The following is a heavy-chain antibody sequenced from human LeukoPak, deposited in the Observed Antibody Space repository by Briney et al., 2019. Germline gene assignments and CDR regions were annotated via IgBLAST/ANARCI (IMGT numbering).Heavy chain of an antibody. V-gene: IGHV3-21*01. D-gene: IGHD6-19*01. CDR1: GFTFSSYS. CDR3: AREGGGIAVAGFDP. Sequence: PGGSLRLSCAASGFTFSSYSMNWVRQAPGKGLEWVSSISSSSSYIYYADSVKGRFTISRDNAKNSLYLQMNSLRAEDTAVYYCAREGGGIAVAGFDPWGHGTLVTVSS. J-gene: IGHJ5*02. CDR2: ISSSSSYI.